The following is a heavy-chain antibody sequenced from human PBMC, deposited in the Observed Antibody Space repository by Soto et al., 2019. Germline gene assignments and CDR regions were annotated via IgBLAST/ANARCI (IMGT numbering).Heavy chain of an antibody. CDR1: GFTFSSYS. J-gene: IGHJ4*02. Sequence: GGSLRLSCAASGFTFSSYSMNWVRQAPGKGLEWVSYISSSSSTIYYADSVKGRFTISRDNAKNSLYLQMNSLRDEDTAFYYCARDHDYYDSSGYGVVDYWGQGTLVTVSS. CDR2: ISSSSSTI. D-gene: IGHD3-22*01. CDR3: ARDHDYYDSSGYGVVDY. V-gene: IGHV3-48*02.